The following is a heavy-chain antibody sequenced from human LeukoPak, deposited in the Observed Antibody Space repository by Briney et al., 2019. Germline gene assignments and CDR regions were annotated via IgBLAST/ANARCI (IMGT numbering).Heavy chain of an antibody. CDR3: AKALLPHSSGWYYFDY. CDR1: GFTFSSYA. V-gene: IGHV3-23*01. Sequence: PGRSLRLSCAASGFTFSSYAMSWVRQAPGKGLEWVSAISGSGGSTYYADSVKGRFTISRDNSKNTLYLQMNSLGAEDAAVYYCAKALLPHSSGWYYFDYWGQGTLVTVSS. J-gene: IGHJ4*02. D-gene: IGHD6-19*01. CDR2: ISGSGGST.